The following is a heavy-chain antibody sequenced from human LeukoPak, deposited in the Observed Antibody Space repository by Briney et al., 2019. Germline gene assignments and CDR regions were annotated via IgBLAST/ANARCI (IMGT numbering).Heavy chain of an antibody. Sequence: SGPTLVNPTQTLTLTCTFSGFSFSTRAAGVGWVRQPPRNALEWLALIYWDDDKCYSPSLKSRLTLTKDTSRIQVVLTMTNMDPVDTATYYCAHRGSSSWYFDYWGQGTLVTVSS. J-gene: IGHJ4*02. CDR2: IYWDDDK. V-gene: IGHV2-5*02. CDR1: GFSFSTRAAG. CDR3: AHRGSSSWYFDY. D-gene: IGHD6-13*01.